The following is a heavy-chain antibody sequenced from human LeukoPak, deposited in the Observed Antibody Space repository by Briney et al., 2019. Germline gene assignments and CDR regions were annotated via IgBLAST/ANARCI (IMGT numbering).Heavy chain of an antibody. CDR2: IIHDRGTGRGTP. CDR3: ARGGKRDQSLVRGVYIAPRLYDCFDP. D-gene: IGHD3-10*01. V-gene: IGHV4-34*01. J-gene: IGHJ5*02. CDR1: GGSFSGNY. Sequence: PSETLSLTCAVYGGSFSGNYWSWIRQPPGKGLEWIGEIIHDRGTGRGTPTYKPSLKSRVTISVDTSKGQFSLKLSSVTAADTAVYYCARGGKRDQSLVRGVYIAPRLYDCFDPWGQGTLVTVSS.